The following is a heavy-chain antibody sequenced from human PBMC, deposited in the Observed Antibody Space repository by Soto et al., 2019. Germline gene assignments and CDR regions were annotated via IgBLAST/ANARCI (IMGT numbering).Heavy chain of an antibody. V-gene: IGHV3-23*01. CDR2: ISGSGGST. Sequence: GSLRLSCAASGFTFSSYAMSWVRQAPGKGLEWVSAISGSGGSTYYADSVKGRFTISRDNSKNTLYLQMNSLRAEDTAVYYCAKESRTFLEWSIYYYGMDVWGQGTTVTVSS. D-gene: IGHD3-3*01. CDR1: GFTFSSYA. CDR3: AKESRTFLEWSIYYYGMDV. J-gene: IGHJ6*02.